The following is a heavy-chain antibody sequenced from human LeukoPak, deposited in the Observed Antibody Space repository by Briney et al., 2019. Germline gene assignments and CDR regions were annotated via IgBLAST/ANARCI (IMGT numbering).Heavy chain of an antibody. CDR2: IARNGGST. J-gene: IGHJ4*02. CDR3: ARDSIAAII. Sequence: QSGGSLRLSCAASGFTVSSSYMHWVRQAPGKGLEYVSGIARNGGSTYYTNSVKGRFTISRDDSKNTLYLQMGSLRPEDMAVYYCARDSIAAIIWGQGTLVTVSS. CDR1: GFTVSSSY. D-gene: IGHD6-13*01. V-gene: IGHV3-64*01.